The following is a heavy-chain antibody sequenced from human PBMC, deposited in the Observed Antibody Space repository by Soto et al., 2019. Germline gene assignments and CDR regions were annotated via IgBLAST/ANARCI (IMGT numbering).Heavy chain of an antibody. CDR3: ARVGFGESIDY. J-gene: IGHJ4*02. CDR2: INSDGSST. Sequence: EVQLVASGGGLVQPGGSLRLSCAASGFTLSSHWMHWVRQAPGKGLVWVSRINSDGSSTNYADSVKGRFTISRDNAKNTLYLQMNSLRAEDTAVYYCARVGFGESIDYWGQGTLVTVSS. D-gene: IGHD3-10*01. V-gene: IGHV3-74*01. CDR1: GFTLSSHW.